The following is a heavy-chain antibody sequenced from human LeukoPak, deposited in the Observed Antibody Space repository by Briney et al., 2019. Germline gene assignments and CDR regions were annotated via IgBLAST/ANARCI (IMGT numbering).Heavy chain of an antibody. Sequence: SETLSLTCTVSGDSISGSSFHYWGWIRQPPGKGLEWIGSTHYSGSTNYNPSLKSRVTISVDTSKNQFSLKLSSVTAADRAVYYCARVLYSSSWYDIDSWGQGTLVTVSS. CDR2: THYSGST. CDR3: ARVLYSSSWYDIDS. J-gene: IGHJ4*02. V-gene: IGHV4-39*02. CDR1: GDSISGSSFHY. D-gene: IGHD6-13*01.